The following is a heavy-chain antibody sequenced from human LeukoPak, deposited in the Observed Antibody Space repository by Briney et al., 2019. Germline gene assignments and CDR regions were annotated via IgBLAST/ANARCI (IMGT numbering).Heavy chain of an antibody. CDR2: SSSSYT. J-gene: IGHJ4*02. CDR3: VKDSPPRYSGSPPAY. D-gene: IGHD1-26*01. Sequence: GGSLRLSCAASGFTFSDYYMSWIRQAPGKGLEWVSYSSSSYTHYADSVKGRFTISRDNAKNSLYLQMNSLRADDTAVYYRVKDSPPRYSGSPPAYWGQGTLVTVSS. V-gene: IGHV3-11*05. CDR1: GFTFSDYY.